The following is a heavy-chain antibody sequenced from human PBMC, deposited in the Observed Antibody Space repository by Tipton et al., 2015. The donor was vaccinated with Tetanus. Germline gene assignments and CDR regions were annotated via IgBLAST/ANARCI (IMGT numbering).Heavy chain of an antibody. J-gene: IGHJ4*02. CDR3: ARARGVAVAGGDY. CDR1: GLAFSSYW. CDR2: INSDGSST. D-gene: IGHD6-19*01. V-gene: IGHV3-74*01. Sequence: SLRLSCAASGLAFSSYWMHWVRQAPGKGLVWVSRINSDGSSTSYADSVKGRFTISRDNAKNTLYLQMNSLRAEDTAVYYCARARGVAVAGGDYWGQGTLVTVSS.